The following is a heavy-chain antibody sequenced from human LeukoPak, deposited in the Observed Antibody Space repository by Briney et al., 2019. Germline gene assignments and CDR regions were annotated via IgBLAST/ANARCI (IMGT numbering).Heavy chain of an antibody. J-gene: IGHJ4*02. D-gene: IGHD1-20*01. CDR3: ATPWSQGITYHRLDY. CDR1: GFTFSSYA. Sequence: PGASLRLSCAASGFTFSSYAMSWVRQPPGKGLQGVSTISGSGGTTYYAESVKGRFTLSRDNSKKTLYLQMNSLRAEDTAIYYCATPWSQGITYHRLDYWGQGTLVTVSS. CDR2: ISGSGGTT. V-gene: IGHV3-23*01.